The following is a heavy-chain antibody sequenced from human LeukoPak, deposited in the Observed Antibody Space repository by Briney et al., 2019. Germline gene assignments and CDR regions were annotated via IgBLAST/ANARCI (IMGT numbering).Heavy chain of an antibody. D-gene: IGHD3-16*01. CDR1: GFTFSSYG. CDR3: ARGTGAYYY. CDR2: ISISGGTI. J-gene: IGHJ4*02. V-gene: IGHV3-48*02. Sequence: GGSLRLSCAASGFTFSSYGMNWVRQAPGKGLEWLSCISISGGTIFYADSVKGRFTISRDNAKNSLYLQMNSLRDEDTAVYYCARGTGAYYYWGQGTLVTVSS.